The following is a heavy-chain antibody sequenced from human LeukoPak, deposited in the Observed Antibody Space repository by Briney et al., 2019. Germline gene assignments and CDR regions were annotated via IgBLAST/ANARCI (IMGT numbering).Heavy chain of an antibody. V-gene: IGHV4-39*01. CDR3: ARRGSSTRPIDY. J-gene: IGHJ4*02. CDR1: GGSISSSSYY. D-gene: IGHD2-2*01. Sequence: RPSETLSLTCTVSGGSISSSSYYWGWIRQPPGKGLEWIGSIYYSGSTYYNASVKSRVTISVDTSKNRFSLKLSSVTAADTAVYYCARRGSSTRPIDYWGQGTLVTVSS. CDR2: IYYSGST.